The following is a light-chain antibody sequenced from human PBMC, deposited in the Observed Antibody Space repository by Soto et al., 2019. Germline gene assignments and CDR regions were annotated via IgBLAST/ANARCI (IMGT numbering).Light chain of an antibody. CDR1: QSISSW. V-gene: IGKV1-5*03. CDR2: KAS. Sequence: DIQMTQSPSTLSASVGDRVTITCRASQSISSWLAWYQQKPGKAPKLLIYKASSLESGVPSRFSGSGSGTEFTLTISSLQPYDFANSYCQQYNSSPWTCGQGTKVEIK. CDR3: QQYNSSPWT. J-gene: IGKJ1*01.